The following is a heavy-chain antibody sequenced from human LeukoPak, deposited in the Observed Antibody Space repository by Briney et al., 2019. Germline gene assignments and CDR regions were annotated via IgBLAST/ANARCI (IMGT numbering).Heavy chain of an antibody. V-gene: IGHV3-7*01. CDR1: GFTFSKYW. D-gene: IGHD6-19*01. CDR3: ATDRLQAVATFDH. J-gene: IGHJ4*02. CDR2: IKEDGSEK. Sequence: GGSLRLSCAASGFTFSKYWMSWVRQAPGKGLEWVANIKEDGSEKYYVDSVKGRFTVSRDNAKNSLYLQMNSLRAEDTAVYYCATDRLQAVATFDHWGQGTLVTVSS.